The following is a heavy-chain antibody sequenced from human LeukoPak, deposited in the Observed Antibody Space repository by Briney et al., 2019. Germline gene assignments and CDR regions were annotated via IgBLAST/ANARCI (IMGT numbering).Heavy chain of an antibody. D-gene: IGHD2-2*01. CDR1: GGTFSSYA. CDR3: ARGRYQLLTRNNWFDP. Sequence: SVKASCEASGGTFSSYAISWVRQAPGQGLEWMGGIIPIFGTANYAQKFQGRVTITTDESTSTAYMELSSLRSEDTAVYFCARGRYQLLTRNNWFDPWGQGTLVTVSS. V-gene: IGHV1-69*05. J-gene: IGHJ5*02. CDR2: IIPIFGTA.